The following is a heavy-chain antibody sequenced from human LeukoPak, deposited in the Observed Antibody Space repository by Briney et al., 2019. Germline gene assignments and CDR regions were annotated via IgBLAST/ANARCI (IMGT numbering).Heavy chain of an antibody. CDR2: INAGNGNT. Sequence: PGGSLRLSCAASGFTFSSYAMHWVRQAPGQRLEWMGWINAGNGNTKYSQKFQGRVTITRDTSASTAYMELSSLRSEDTAVYYCARVRPSIWIAAAWGNWFDPWGQGTLVTVSS. J-gene: IGHJ5*02. D-gene: IGHD6-13*01. CDR1: GFTFSSYA. V-gene: IGHV1-3*01. CDR3: ARVRPSIWIAAAWGNWFDP.